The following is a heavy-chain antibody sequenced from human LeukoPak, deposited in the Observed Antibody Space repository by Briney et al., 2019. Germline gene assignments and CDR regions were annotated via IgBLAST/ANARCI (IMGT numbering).Heavy chain of an antibody. CDR1: GGSFSGYY. V-gene: IGHV4-34*09. Sequence: SETLSLTCAVYGGSFSGYYWSWIRQPPGKGLEWIGEINHSGSTYYNPSLKSRVSISAGTSKKQFSLKLSSVTAADAAVYYCARSLYDTSGYYYVGYWGQGTVVTVSS. CDR2: INHSGST. CDR3: ARSLYDTSGYYYVGY. J-gene: IGHJ4*02. D-gene: IGHD3-22*01.